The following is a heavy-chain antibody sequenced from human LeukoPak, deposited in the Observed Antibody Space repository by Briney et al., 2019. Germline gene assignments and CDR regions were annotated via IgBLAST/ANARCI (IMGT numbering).Heavy chain of an antibody. V-gene: IGHV1-24*01. J-gene: IGHJ4*02. CDR3: ATIPQGGRWLQLFG. CDR2: FDPEDGET. Sequence: ASVKVSCKVSGYTLTELSMHWVRQAPGKGLEWMGGFDPEDGETVYAQEFQGRVTVTEDTSTDTAYMELSSLRSEDTAVYYCATIPQGGRWLQLFGWGQGTLVTVSS. CDR1: GYTLTELS. D-gene: IGHD5-24*01.